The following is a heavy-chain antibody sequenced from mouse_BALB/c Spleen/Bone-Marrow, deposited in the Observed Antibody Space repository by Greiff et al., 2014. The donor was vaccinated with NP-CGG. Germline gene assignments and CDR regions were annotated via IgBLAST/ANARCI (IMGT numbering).Heavy chain of an antibody. CDR1: GYSFTGYT. Sequence: EVQLQESGPELVKPGASMKISCKASGYSFTGYTMNWVKQSHGKNLEWIGLINPYNGGTSYNQKFKGKATLTVDKSSSTAYMELLGLTAEDSAVDYCARGGYSHYYAMDYWGQGTSVTVSS. V-gene: IGHV1-18*01. J-gene: IGHJ4*01. CDR2: INPYNGGT. CDR3: ARGGYSHYYAMDY. D-gene: IGHD2-3*01.